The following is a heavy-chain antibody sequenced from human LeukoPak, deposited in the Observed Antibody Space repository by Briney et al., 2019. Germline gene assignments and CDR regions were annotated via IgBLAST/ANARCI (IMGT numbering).Heavy chain of an antibody. CDR1: GYSFTSYW. V-gene: IGHV5-51*01. J-gene: IGHJ3*02. CDR3: ASVKAAASSGDAFDI. CDR2: VYPGDSDT. D-gene: IGHD6-13*01. Sequence: GESLKISCKGSGYSFTSYWIGWVRQMPGKGLEWMGIVYPGDSDTRYSPSFQGQVTISADKSISTAYLQWSSLKASDTAMYYCASVKAAASSGDAFDIWGQGTMVTVSS.